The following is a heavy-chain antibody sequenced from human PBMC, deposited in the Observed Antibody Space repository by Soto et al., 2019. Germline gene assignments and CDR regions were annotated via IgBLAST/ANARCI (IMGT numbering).Heavy chain of an antibody. CDR2: INSDGSST. CDR3: TREVPVTNFDY. CDR1: GFTFSNYW. D-gene: IGHD2-2*01. V-gene: IGHV3-74*01. J-gene: IGHJ4*02. Sequence: EVQLVESGGGLVQPGGSLRLSCAASGFTFSNYWMYWVRQAPGKGLVWVSRINSDGSSTSYADSVKGRFTISRDNAMNTLYVQMNSLRVAVTAVYYCTREVPVTNFDYWGQGTLVTVSS.